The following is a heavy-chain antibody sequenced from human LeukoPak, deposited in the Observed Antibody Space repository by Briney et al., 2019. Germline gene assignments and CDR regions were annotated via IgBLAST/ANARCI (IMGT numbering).Heavy chain of an antibody. Sequence: GGSLRLSCAASGITFSSYAMSWVRQAPGKGLEWVSAISGSSVTTYYAGSVKGRFTISRDNSKSTLYLQMNSLRVEDTAVYYCAKDFGDPAPGYWGQGTLVTVSS. CDR2: ISGSSVTT. V-gene: IGHV3-23*01. CDR1: GITFSSYA. J-gene: IGHJ4*02. D-gene: IGHD3-10*01. CDR3: AKDFGDPAPGY.